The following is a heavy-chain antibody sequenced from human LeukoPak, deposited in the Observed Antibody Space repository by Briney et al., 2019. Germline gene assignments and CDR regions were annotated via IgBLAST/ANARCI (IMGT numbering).Heavy chain of an antibody. D-gene: IGHD5-24*01. J-gene: IGHJ4*02. CDR1: GHTFTGYY. V-gene: IGHV1-2*02. CDR3: ARGGGQDGYNEGVPWSY. CDR2: INPNSGGT. Sequence: ASVKVSCKASGHTFTGYYMHWVRQAPGQGLEWMGWINPNSGGTNYAQKFQGRVTVTRDTSISTAYMELSRLRSDDTAVYYCARGGGQDGYNEGVPWSYWGQGTLVTVSS.